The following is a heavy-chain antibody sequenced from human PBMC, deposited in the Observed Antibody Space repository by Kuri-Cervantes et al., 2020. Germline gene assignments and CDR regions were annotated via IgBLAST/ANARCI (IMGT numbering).Heavy chain of an antibody. CDR3: ARGGRYSGYDYYFDY. CDR2: IYHSGST. V-gene: IGHV4-38-2*01. Sequence: SETLSLTCAVSGYSISSGYYWGWIRQPPGKGLEWIGSIYHSGSTYYNPSLKSRATISVDTSKNQFSLKLSSVTAADTAVYYCARGGRYSGYDYYFDYWGQGTLVTVSS. J-gene: IGHJ4*02. D-gene: IGHD5-12*01. CDR1: GYSISSGYY.